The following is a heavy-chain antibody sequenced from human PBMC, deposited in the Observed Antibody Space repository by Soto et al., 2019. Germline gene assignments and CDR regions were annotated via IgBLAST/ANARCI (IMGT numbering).Heavy chain of an antibody. CDR1: GGTFSSLG. Sequence: VQLVQSGAEVKKPGSSVKVSCKASGGTFSSLGFSWVRQAPGEGLEWMGGITPMHGPANYAQKFQGRVTNTADRSTSTVCMDLSSLRPEDTAGYYCASDPPYRSSWYGGWIAHWGQGTLVTVSS. CDR2: ITPMHGPA. CDR3: ASDPPYRSSWYGGWIAH. J-gene: IGHJ5*02. D-gene: IGHD6-13*01. V-gene: IGHV1-69*06.